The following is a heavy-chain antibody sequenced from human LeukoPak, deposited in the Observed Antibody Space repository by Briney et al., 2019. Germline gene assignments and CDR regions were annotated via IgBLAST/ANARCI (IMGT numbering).Heavy chain of an antibody. CDR2: IYYSGST. V-gene: IGHV4-59*01. CDR3: ARGSYYYDSSGYLSRSYASDI. Sequence: SETLSLTCTVSGGSISSYYWSWIRQPPGKGLEWIGYIYYSGSTNYNPSLKSRVTISVDTSKNQFSLKLSSVTAADTAVYYCARGSYYYDSSGYLSRSYASDIWGQGTMVTVSS. J-gene: IGHJ3*02. D-gene: IGHD3-22*01. CDR1: GGSISSYY.